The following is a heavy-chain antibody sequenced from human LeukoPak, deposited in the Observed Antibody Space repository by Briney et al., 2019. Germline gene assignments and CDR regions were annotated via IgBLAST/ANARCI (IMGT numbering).Heavy chain of an antibody. J-gene: IGHJ6*02. D-gene: IGHD4-23*01. CDR1: GFTFSSYA. CDR2: ISYDGSNK. CDR3: ARDRETTVVTFGYYYYGMDV. V-gene: IGHV3-30*04. Sequence: GGSLRLSCAASGFTFSSYAMHWVRQAPGKGLEWVAVISYDGSNKYYADSVKGRFTISRDNSKNTLYLQMNSLRAEDTAVYYCARDRETTVVTFGYYYYGMDVWGQGTTVTVSS.